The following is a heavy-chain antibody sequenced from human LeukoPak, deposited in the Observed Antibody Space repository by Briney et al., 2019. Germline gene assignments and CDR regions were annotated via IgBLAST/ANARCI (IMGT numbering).Heavy chain of an antibody. V-gene: IGHV1-2*02. J-gene: IGHJ4*02. CDR1: GYTFTGYY. D-gene: IGHD5-12*01. CDR2: INPNSGGT. CDR3: ARDLISGYDSDLFDY. Sequence: APVKVSCKASGYTFTGYYMHWVRQAPGQGLEWMGWINPNSGGTNYAQKFQGRVTMTRDTSISTAYMELSRLRSDDTAVYYCARDLISGYDSDLFDYWGQGTLVTVSS.